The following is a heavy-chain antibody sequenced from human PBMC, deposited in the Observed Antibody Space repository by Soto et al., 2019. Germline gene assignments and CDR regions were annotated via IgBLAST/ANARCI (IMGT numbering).Heavy chain of an antibody. CDR2: ITDRGSI. V-gene: IGHV4-34*01. J-gene: IGHJ2*01. Sequence: QVQLQQWGAGPLRPLETLSLTCGVSGGSFSGYYWAWIRQSPGKALEWIGEITDRGSINYNPSLKFRCHSSVSTSKNHVSLLLRPVTPAVSAVYYCAGEHLDIVTCPPWVWYFEPWGLGCPVTVSS. CDR1: GGSFSGYY. D-gene: IGHD2-15*01. CDR3: AGEHLDIVTCPPWVWYFEP.